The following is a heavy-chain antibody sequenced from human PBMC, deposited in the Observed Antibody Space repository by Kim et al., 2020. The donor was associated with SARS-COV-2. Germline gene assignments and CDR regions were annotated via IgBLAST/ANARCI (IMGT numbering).Heavy chain of an antibody. V-gene: IGHV3-23*01. Sequence: GGSLRLSCTTSGFTFTGHAMSWVRQAPGKGLEWVSSIDGSDGTTYYVDSVRGRFTISRDDSKNTLYLQMSALRGDDTAVYYCMKWGWGWIWDHWGQGTLVTVSS. D-gene: IGHD2-21*01. J-gene: IGHJ4*02. CDR1: GFTFTGHA. CDR2: IDGSDGTT. CDR3: MKWGWGWIWDH.